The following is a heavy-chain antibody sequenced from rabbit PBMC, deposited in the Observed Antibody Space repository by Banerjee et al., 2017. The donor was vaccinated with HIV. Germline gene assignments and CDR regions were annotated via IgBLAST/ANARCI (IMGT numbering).Heavy chain of an antibody. J-gene: IGHJ4*01. CDR2: INTSSGNT. V-gene: IGHV1S45*01. D-gene: IGHD4-1*01. Sequence: QEQLVESGGGLVTLGGSLKLSCKASGIDFSRYGISWVRQAPGKGLEWIGCINTSSGNTVYASWAKSPFTISKTSSTTVALQMTSLTAADTATYFCARDLAGVIGWNVDLGGPGTLVT. CDR1: GIDFSRYG. CDR3: ARDLAGVIGWNVDL.